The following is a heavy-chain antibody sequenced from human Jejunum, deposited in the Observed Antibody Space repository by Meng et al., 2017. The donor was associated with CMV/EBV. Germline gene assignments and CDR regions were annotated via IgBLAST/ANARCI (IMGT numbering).Heavy chain of an antibody. Sequence: SCAGSGFAVNNNYITWVRQAPGKGLEWVSVIFRAGSAYYADSVKGRFTISRDTSANTLYLQMNNLRAEDTAVYYCARGDSGPNWFDPWGQGTLVTVSS. CDR3: ARGDSGPNWFDP. D-gene: IGHD5-12*01. CDR1: GFAVNNNY. CDR2: IFRAGSA. V-gene: IGHV3-53*01. J-gene: IGHJ5*02.